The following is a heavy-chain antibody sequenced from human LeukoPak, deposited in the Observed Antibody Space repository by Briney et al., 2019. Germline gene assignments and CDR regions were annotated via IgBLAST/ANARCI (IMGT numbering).Heavy chain of an antibody. Sequence: GGSLRLSCAASGFTFSSYAMSWVRQAPGKGLEWVSAISGSGGSTYYADSVKGRFTISRDNSKNTLYLQMNSLRAEDTAVYYCAKADPYYDFWSGYYDDYWGQGTLDTVSS. CDR3: AKADPYYDFWSGYYDDY. CDR2: ISGSGGST. D-gene: IGHD3-3*01. CDR1: GFTFSSYA. J-gene: IGHJ4*02. V-gene: IGHV3-23*01.